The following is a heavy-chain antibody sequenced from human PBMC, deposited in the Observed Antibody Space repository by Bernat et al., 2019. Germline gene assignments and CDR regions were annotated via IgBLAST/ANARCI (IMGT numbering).Heavy chain of an antibody. CDR3: ARATYSSSSSFDY. D-gene: IGHD6-6*01. V-gene: IGHV3-33*01. Sequence: QVQLVESGGGVVQPGRSLRLSCAASGFTISSYGMHWVRQAPGKGLEWVAVIWYDGSNKYYADSVKGRFTISRDNSKNTLYLQMNSLRAEDTAVYYCARATYSSSSSFDYWGQGTLVTVSS. J-gene: IGHJ4*02. CDR2: IWYDGSNK. CDR1: GFTISSYG.